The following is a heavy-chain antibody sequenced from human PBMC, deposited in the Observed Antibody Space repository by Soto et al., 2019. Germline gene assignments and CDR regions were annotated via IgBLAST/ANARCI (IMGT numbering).Heavy chain of an antibody. CDR1: EFTFSTYA. CDR3: AITAMINRDSSTSFDY. Sequence: GGSLRLSCAASEFTFSTYAMTWVRQAPGRGLQWVATISDSGETADVAAPVKARFTISRDDSKNTVFLEMNSLKSEDTALYYCAITAMINRDSSTSFDYWGRGTQVTVSS. CDR2: ISDSGETA. V-gene: IGHV3-15*01. J-gene: IGHJ4*02. D-gene: IGHD5-18*01.